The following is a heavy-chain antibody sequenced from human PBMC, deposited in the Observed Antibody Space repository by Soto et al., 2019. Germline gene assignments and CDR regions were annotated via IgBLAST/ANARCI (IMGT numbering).Heavy chain of an antibody. CDR3: ARGRDGYNFDY. CDR2: INHSGST. CDR1: GGSFSGYY. D-gene: IGHD5-12*01. V-gene: IGHV4-34*01. Sequence: SETLSLTCAVYGGSFSGYYWSWIRQPPGKGLEWIGEINHSGSTNYNPSLKSRVTISVDTSKNQFSLKLSSVTAADTAVYYCARGRDGYNFDYWGQGTLVTVSS. J-gene: IGHJ4*02.